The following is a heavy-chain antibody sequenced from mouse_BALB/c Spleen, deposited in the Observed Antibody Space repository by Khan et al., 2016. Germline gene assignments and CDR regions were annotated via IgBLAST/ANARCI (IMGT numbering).Heavy chain of an antibody. CDR1: GFTFSDAW. Sequence: EVQLEVPGGGLVQPGGSIKLSCAASGFTFSDAWMDWVRQSPEKGPEWVAEIRSKANNHATYYAESVKGRFTISRDHSKRCVYLQMTSLSADDTGLYYCTSYLNFDYSGQGTTLTVSS. D-gene: IGHD2-10*01. CDR2: IRSKANNHAT. J-gene: IGHJ2*01. V-gene: IGHV6-6*01. CDR3: TSYLNFDY.